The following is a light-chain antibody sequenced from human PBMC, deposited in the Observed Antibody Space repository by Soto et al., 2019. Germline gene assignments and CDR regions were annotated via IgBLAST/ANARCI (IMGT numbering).Light chain of an antibody. CDR3: LQDYNYPFT. Sequence: AIQMTQCPSPLSASVGDRVTITCRTSQDIRKDLAWYQQKPGKAPQILIYGASTLQTGVASMVSGSGSATDFTLTISSLHPEDSADYYCLQDYNYPFTFGQGTKVDIK. J-gene: IGKJ2*01. CDR2: GAS. V-gene: IGKV1-6*01. CDR1: QDIRKD.